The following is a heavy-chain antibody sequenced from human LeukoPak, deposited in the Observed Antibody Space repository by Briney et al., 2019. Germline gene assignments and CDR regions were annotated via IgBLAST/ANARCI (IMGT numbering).Heavy chain of an antibody. V-gene: IGHV3-74*01. CDR2: MNSDGSST. CDR1: GFTFKNHW. Sequence: PGGSLRLSCAASGFTFKNHWMHWLRQAPGKGLVWVSRMNSDGSSTAYADSVKGRFTISRDNAKNTLYLEMNSLRAEDTAVYYCARDLYCSSTSCPEDYWGQGTLVTVSS. CDR3: ARDLYCSSTSCPEDY. J-gene: IGHJ4*02. D-gene: IGHD2-2*01.